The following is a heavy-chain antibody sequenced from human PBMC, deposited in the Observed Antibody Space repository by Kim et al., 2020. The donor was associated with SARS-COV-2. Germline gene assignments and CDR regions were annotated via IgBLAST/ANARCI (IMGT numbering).Heavy chain of an antibody. CDR2: ISYDGSNK. Sequence: GGSLRLSCAASGFTFSSYGMHWVRQAPGKGLEWVAVISYDGSNKYYADSVKGRFTISRDNSKNTLYLQMNSLRAEDTAVYYCAKDQEAARPYYYYGMDVWGQGTTVTVSS. V-gene: IGHV3-30*18. D-gene: IGHD6-6*01. CDR3: AKDQEAARPYYYYGMDV. CDR1: GFTFSSYG. J-gene: IGHJ6*02.